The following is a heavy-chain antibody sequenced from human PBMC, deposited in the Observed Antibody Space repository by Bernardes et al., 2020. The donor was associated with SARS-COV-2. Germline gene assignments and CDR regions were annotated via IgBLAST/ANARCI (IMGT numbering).Heavy chain of an antibody. J-gene: IGHJ5*02. V-gene: IGHV1-8*01. Sequence: ASVKVSCKASGYTFASFDINWVRQAPGQGLEWMGWMNPNSGNTGYAQKFKGRVTMTRSTAISTAYMELSSLRSEDTAVYYCARGRGWFDPWGQGTLVTVSS. CDR3: ARGRGWFDP. CDR2: MNPNSGNT. CDR1: GYTFASFD.